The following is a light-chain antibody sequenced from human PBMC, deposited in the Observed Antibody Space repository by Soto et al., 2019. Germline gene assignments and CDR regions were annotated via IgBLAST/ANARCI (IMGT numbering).Light chain of an antibody. V-gene: IGKV3-11*01. Sequence: EIVLTQSPATLSLSPGESVTLSCRASQSVSRYLAWYQQKPGQAPRLLIYDASNRATDIPARFSGSGSGTDFTLTISSLESEDFGVYYCQRRGKWPRTFGQGTKLEIK. CDR1: QSVSRY. J-gene: IGKJ2*01. CDR2: DAS. CDR3: QRRGKWPRT.